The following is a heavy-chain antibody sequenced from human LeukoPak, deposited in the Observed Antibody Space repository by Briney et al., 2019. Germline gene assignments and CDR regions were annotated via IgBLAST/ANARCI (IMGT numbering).Heavy chain of an antibody. V-gene: IGHV3-48*04. CDR2: IDTSSSTI. Sequence: GGSLRLSCVASGFTFSSYSMSWVRQAPGKGLEWVSYIDTSSSTIYYADSVKGRFTVSRDNAKNSLYLQMKSLSAEDTTVYYCARDPRLVRTYSDYYYMDVWGKGTTVTVSS. J-gene: IGHJ6*03. D-gene: IGHD4-23*01. CDR1: GFTFSSYS. CDR3: ARDPRLVRTYSDYYYMDV.